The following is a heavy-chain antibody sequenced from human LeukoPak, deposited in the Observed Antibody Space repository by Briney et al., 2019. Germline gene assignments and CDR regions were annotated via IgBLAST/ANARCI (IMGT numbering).Heavy chain of an antibody. CDR2: ISSSGSTI. J-gene: IGHJ4*02. D-gene: IGHD2-2*01. Sequence: GGSLRLSCAASGFTFSDYYMSWIRQAPGKGLEWVSYISSSGSTIYYADSVKGRFTISRDNAKNSLYLQMNSLRAEDTAVYYCARASWRYQKIIPVYFDYWGQGTLVTVSS. CDR3: ARASWRYQKIIPVYFDY. V-gene: IGHV3-11*01. CDR1: GFTFSDYY.